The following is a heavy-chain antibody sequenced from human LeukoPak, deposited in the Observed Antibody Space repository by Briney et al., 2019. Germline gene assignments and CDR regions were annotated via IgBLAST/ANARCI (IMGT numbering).Heavy chain of an antibody. D-gene: IGHD6-6*01. CDR1: GGSISSYY. CDR2: IYYSGTT. V-gene: IGHV4-59*01. CDR3: ARGRVEYSSSSPRSYYYYYYMDV. Sequence: SETLSLTCTVSGGSISSYYWSWIRQPPGKGLEWIGYIYYSGTTNYNPSLKSRVTISVDTSKNQFSLKLSSVTAADTAVYYCARGRVEYSSSSPRSYYYYYYMDVWGKGTTVTVSS. J-gene: IGHJ6*03.